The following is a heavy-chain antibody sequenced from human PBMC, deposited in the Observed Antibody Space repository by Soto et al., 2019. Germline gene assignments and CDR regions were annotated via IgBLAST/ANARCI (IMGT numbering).Heavy chain of an antibody. J-gene: IGHJ6*03. CDR1: GFTFSSYG. V-gene: IGHV3-30*18. Sequence: QVQLVESGGGVVQPGRSLRLSCAASGFTFSSYGMHWVRQAPGKGLEWVAVISYEGSNKYYADSVKGRFTISRDNSKSTLYLQMNSQRAEDTAVYYCAKSGDCSGGSCYSSDYMDVWGKGTTVTVSS. D-gene: IGHD2-15*01. CDR3: AKSGDCSGGSCYSSDYMDV. CDR2: ISYEGSNK.